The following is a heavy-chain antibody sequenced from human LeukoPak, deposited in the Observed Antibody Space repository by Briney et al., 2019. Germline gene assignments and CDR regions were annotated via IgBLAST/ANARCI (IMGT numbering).Heavy chain of an antibody. CDR2: IHHRGST. D-gene: IGHD5-24*01. Sequence: PSEALSLTCAVSGGSISSENWYSWVRPCPGKGLEWIGEIHHRGSTYYNPYLKSRVTISLDTSSNPFSLKVTSVTAADTAVYCCAKDGPIKWGQGTLVTVSS. J-gene: IGHJ4*02. V-gene: IGHV4-4*01. CDR1: GGSISSENW. CDR3: AKDGPIK.